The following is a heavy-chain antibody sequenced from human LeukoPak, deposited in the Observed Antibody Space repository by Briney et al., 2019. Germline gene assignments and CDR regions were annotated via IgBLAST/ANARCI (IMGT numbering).Heavy chain of an antibody. Sequence: GGSLRLSCAASGFTFSSYAMSWVRQAPGKGLEWVSAISGSGGSTYCADSVKGRFTISRDNSKNTLYLQMNSLRAEDTAVYYCAKSPERPKYYYMDVWGKGTTVTVSS. CDR3: AKSPERPKYYYMDV. V-gene: IGHV3-23*01. D-gene: IGHD1-14*01. CDR2: ISGSGGST. CDR1: GFTFSSYA. J-gene: IGHJ6*03.